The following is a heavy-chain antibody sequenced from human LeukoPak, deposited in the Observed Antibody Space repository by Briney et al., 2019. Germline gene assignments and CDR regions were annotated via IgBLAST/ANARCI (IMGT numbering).Heavy chain of an antibody. CDR1: AFIFSGHW. CDR2: IKEDGSER. V-gene: IGHV3-7*03. J-gene: IGHJ4*02. D-gene: IGHD7-27*01. CDR3: ARGLRRNDWGFVAY. Sequence: GGSLRLSCEGSAFIFSGHWMNWVRQTPGKGLEWVASIKEDGSERQYVDSVKGRFSISRDNTKGSLFLQLNSLRAEDTAVYYCARGLRRNDWGFVAYWGQGTLVTVSS.